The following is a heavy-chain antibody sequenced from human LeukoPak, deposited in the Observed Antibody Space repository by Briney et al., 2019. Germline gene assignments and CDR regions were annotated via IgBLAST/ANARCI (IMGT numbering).Heavy chain of an antibody. J-gene: IGHJ4*02. D-gene: IGHD3-3*01. Sequence: PGGSLRLSCAASGFTFSSYSMNWVRQAPGKGLEWVSSISSSSSYIYYADSVKGRFTISRDNAENSLYLQMNSLRAEDTAVYYCARDTTSYYDFWSGTYYFDYWGQGTLVTVSS. CDR2: ISSSSSYI. V-gene: IGHV3-21*01. CDR3: ARDTTSYYDFWSGTYYFDY. CDR1: GFTFSSYS.